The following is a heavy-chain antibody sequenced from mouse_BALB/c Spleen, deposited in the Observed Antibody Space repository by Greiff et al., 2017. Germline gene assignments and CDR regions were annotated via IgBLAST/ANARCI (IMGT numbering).Heavy chain of an antibody. CDR3: ARRGNYGNYGYAMDY. Sequence: VKLMESGAELVRPGTSVKVSCKASGYAFTNYLIEWVKQRPGQGLEWIGVINPGSGGTNYNEKFKGKATLTADKSSSTAYMQLSSLTSDDSAVYFCARRGNYGNYGYAMDYWGQGTSVTVSS. CDR1: GYAFTNYL. D-gene: IGHD2-1*01. CDR2: INPGSGGT. V-gene: IGHV1-54*01. J-gene: IGHJ4*01.